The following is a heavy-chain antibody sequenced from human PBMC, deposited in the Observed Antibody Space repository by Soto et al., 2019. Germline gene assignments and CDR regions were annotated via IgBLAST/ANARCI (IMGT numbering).Heavy chain of an antibody. CDR2: ISVYSGDT. V-gene: IGHV1-18*01. CDR1: GYTFNSYG. J-gene: IGHJ4*02. Sequence: QVQLVRSGAEVKKPGASVKVSCKASGYTFNSYGISWVRQAPGQGLEWMGWISVYSGDTSYAQKYQGRVTMTRDTSTSAAYMELRSLRSDDTAVYYCARGGYYFGSGKNYNDYWGQGTLVAVSS. D-gene: IGHD3-10*01. CDR3: ARGGYYFGSGKNYNDY.